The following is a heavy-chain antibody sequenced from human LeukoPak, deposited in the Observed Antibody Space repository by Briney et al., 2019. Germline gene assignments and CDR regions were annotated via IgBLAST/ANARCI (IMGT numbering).Heavy chain of an antibody. J-gene: IGHJ4*02. CDR1: GFTFRSYG. Sequence: GGSLRLSCVASGFTFRSYGMHWVRQAAGKGLEWVAVISYDGSNKYYADSVKGRFTISRDNSKNTLYLQMNSLRAEDTAVYYCARELGFYYFDYWGQGTLVTVSS. CDR2: ISYDGSNK. CDR3: ARELGFYYFDY. D-gene: IGHD3-3*01. V-gene: IGHV3-30*03.